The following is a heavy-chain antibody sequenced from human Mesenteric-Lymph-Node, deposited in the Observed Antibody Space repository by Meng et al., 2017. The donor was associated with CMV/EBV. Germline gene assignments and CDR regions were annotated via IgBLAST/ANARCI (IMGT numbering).Heavy chain of an antibody. J-gene: IGHJ3*02. CDR2: INPNSGGT. D-gene: IGHD1-1*01. CDR3: VLEVRIARGGNVAFDI. V-gene: IGHV1-2*02. Sequence: ASVKVSCKASGYTFTGYYMHWVRQAPGQGLEWMGWINPNSGGTNYAQKFQGRVTMTRDTSISTAYMELSRLRSDDTAVYYCVLEVRIARGGNVAFDIWGQGTMVTVSS. CDR1: GYTFTGYY.